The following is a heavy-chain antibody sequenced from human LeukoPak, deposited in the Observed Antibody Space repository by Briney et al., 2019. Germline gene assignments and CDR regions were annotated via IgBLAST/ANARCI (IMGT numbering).Heavy chain of an antibody. Sequence: GGSLRLSCAASGFTFSSSGMSWVRQAPGKGLEWVSTISGSGGSTYYADSVKGRFTISRDNSKNTLYLQMNSLRAEDTALYYCAKRAPYYFDYWGQGTLVTVSS. CDR2: ISGSGGST. J-gene: IGHJ4*02. V-gene: IGHV3-23*01. CDR1: GFTFSSSG. CDR3: AKRAPYYFDY.